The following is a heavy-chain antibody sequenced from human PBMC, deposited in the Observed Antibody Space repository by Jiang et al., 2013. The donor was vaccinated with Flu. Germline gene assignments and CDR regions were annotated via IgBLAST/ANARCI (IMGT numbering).Heavy chain of an antibody. Sequence: CKASGYTFTSYYMHWVRQAPGQGLEWMGIINPSGGSTSYAQKFQGRVTMTRDTSTSTVYMELSSLRSEDTAVYYCATSFESPGLLDYWGQGTLVTVSS. CDR1: GYTFTSYY. V-gene: IGHV1-46*01. J-gene: IGHJ4*02. CDR2: INPSGGST. D-gene: IGHD2/OR15-2a*01. CDR3: ATSFESPGLLDY.